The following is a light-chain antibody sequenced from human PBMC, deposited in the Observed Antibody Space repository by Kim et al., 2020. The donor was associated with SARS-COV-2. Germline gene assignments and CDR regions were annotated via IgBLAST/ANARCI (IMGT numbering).Light chain of an antibody. CDR2: VNRDGSH. J-gene: IGLJ3*02. V-gene: IGLV4-69*01. Sequence: SVQLTCILSSGHSSYAIAWHQQQPGKGPRFLMKVNRDGSHIKGDGIPDRFSGSTSGAERYLTISSLQPEDEADYYRQTWDTGIRVFGGGTQLTVL. CDR1: SGHSSYA. CDR3: QTWDTGIRV.